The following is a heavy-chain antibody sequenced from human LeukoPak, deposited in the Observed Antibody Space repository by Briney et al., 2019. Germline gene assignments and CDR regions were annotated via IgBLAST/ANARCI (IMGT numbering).Heavy chain of an antibody. CDR2: INHSGST. Sequence: PSETLSLTCAVYGGSFSGYYWSLIRQPPGKGLEWIGEINHSGSTNYNPSLKSRVTISVDTSKNQFSLKLSSVTAADTAVYYCARRVVVVPAAILQSRYFDLWGRGTLVTVSS. D-gene: IGHD2-2*01. CDR1: GGSFSGYY. J-gene: IGHJ2*01. V-gene: IGHV4-34*01. CDR3: ARRVVVVPAAILQSRYFDL.